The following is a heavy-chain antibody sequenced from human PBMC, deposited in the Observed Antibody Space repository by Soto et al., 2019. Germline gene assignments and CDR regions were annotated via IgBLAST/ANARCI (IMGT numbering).Heavy chain of an antibody. CDR2: IIPIFGTA. J-gene: IGHJ3*02. V-gene: IGHV1-69*13. D-gene: IGHD5-18*01. CDR3: ARGPIGYSYGHAFDI. CDR1: GGTFSSYA. Sequence: GASVKVSCKASGGTFSSYAISWVRQAPGQGLEWMGGIIPIFGTANYAQKFQGRVTITADESTSTAYMELSSLRSEDTAVYYCARGPIGYSYGHAFDIWGQGTMVTVSS.